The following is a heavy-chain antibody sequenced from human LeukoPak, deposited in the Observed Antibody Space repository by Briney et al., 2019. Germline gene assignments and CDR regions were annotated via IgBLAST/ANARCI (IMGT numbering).Heavy chain of an antibody. Sequence: ASVKVSCKASGYAFTSYGITWVRQAPGQGLEWMGWIAAYNGNTNYPQKLQGRVTMTTDTSTTTAYMELRSLRSDDTAVYYCARYVLYGSASDYWGQGTLVTVSS. CDR2: IAAYNGNT. D-gene: IGHD2-8*01. CDR1: GYAFTSYG. V-gene: IGHV1-18*01. CDR3: ARYVLYGSASDY. J-gene: IGHJ4*02.